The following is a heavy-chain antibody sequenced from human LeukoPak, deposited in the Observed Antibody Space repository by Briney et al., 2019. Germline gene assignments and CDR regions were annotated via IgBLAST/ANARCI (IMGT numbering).Heavy chain of an antibody. CDR3: ARAGLGIASYYFDY. V-gene: IGHV1-18*01. CDR2: ISAYNGNT. J-gene: IGHJ4*01. Sequence: GASVKVSCKASSYIFTSYGISWVRQAPGQGLEWMGWISAYNGNTNYAQNLQGRVTMTTDTSTSTAYMELRSLTSDDTAMYYCARAGLGIASYYFDYWVQGTLVTVSS. CDR1: SYIFTSYG. D-gene: IGHD6-19*01.